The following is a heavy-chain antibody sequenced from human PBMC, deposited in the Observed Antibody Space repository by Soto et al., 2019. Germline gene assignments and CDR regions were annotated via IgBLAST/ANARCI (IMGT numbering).Heavy chain of an antibody. J-gene: IGHJ4*02. V-gene: IGHV4-59*01. D-gene: IGHD6-19*01. CDR3: ARDSVAVAGTIDY. CDR2: IYYSGST. Sequence: PETLSLPCTVSGGSISSYYWSWLRQPPGKGLEWIGYIYYSGSTNYNPYLKSRVTISVDTSKNQFSLKLSSVTAADTAVYYCARDSVAVAGTIDYWGQGTLVTVSS. CDR1: GGSISSYY.